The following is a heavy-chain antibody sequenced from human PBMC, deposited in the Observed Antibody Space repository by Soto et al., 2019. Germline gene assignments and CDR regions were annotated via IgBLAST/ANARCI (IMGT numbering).Heavy chain of an antibody. CDR3: ATNYGSGSAHFDN. J-gene: IGHJ4*02. CDR1: GDTLNFYT. CDR2: IIPMLGMS. D-gene: IGHD3-10*01. Sequence: QVQLVQSGAEVKKPGSSVKVSCTASGDTLNFYTISWVRQTPGQGLEWMGRIIPMLGMSNYAQNFQGRVTMIADKSTSTAYMELSSLRSEDTALYYCATNYGSGSAHFDNWGQGTLVTVSS. V-gene: IGHV1-69*02.